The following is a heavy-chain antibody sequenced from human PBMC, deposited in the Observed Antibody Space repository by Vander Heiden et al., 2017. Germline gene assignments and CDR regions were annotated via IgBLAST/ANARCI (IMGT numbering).Heavy chain of an antibody. CDR3: AKRFSVAGAAFDY. D-gene: IGHD6-19*01. CDR1: GFTFSSYA. Sequence: EVQLLESGGGLVQPGGSLRLSCAAPGFTFSSYAMSWVRQAPGKGLEWVSAISGSGGSTYYADSVKGRFTISRDNSKNTLYLQMNSLRAEDTAVYYCAKRFSVAGAAFDYWGQGTLVTVSS. CDR2: ISGSGGST. J-gene: IGHJ4*02. V-gene: IGHV3-23*01.